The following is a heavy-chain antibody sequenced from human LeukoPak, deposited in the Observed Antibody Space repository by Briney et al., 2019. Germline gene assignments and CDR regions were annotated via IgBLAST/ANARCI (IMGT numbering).Heavy chain of an antibody. V-gene: IGHV3-30*02. CDR1: GFTFSSYG. Sequence: GGSLRLSCAASGFTFSSYGMHWVRQAPGKGLEWVAFIRYDGSNEYYANSVKGRFTISRDNSKNTLYLQMNSLRAEDTALYYCAKGKYSNLDYFDYWGQGTLVTVSS. CDR3: AKGKYSNLDYFDY. J-gene: IGHJ4*02. CDR2: IRYDGSNE. D-gene: IGHD4-11*01.